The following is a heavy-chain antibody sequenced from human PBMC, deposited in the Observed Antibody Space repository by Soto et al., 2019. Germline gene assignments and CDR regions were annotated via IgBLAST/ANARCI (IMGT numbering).Heavy chain of an antibody. CDR3: ARGPPFH. CDR2: IYFSGST. J-gene: IGHJ4*02. Sequence: SEALSPSYSFSGCPIIMYAYHASCNRHHPGKGLEWIGYIYFSGSTYYSASLKSRVTISVDTSKNQFSLKLSSVTAADTAVYYCARGPPFHWGQGTLVTVSS. D-gene: IGHD3-16*01. V-gene: IGHV4-31*03. CDR1: GCPIIMYAYH.